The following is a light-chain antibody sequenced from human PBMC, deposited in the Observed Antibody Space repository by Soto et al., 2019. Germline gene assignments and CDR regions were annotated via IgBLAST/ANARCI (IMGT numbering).Light chain of an antibody. V-gene: IGLV2-14*03. J-gene: IGLJ1*01. CDR3: NSYSSSSTLV. CDR1: SSDVGNYDY. Sequence: QSVLTQPASVSGSPGQSITISCIGNSSDVGNYDYVSWYQHHPGKAPKLMIYDVSNRPSGVSTRFSGSKYGNTASLTISGLQAEDEADYFCNSYSSSSTLVFGTGTKVTVL. CDR2: DVS.